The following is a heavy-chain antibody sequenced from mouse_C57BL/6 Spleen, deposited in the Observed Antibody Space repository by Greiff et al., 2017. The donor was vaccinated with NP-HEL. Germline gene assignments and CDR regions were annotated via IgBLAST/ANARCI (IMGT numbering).Heavy chain of an antibody. Sequence: EVMLVEPGGDLVKPGGSLKLSCAASGFTFSSYGMSWVRQTPDKRLEWVATISSGGSYTYYPDSVKGRFTISRDNAKNTLYLQMSSLKSEDTAMYYCARHEGGGKLGRFAYWGQGTLVTVSA. D-gene: IGHD4-1*01. J-gene: IGHJ3*01. CDR1: GFTFSSYG. V-gene: IGHV5-6*01. CDR2: ISSGGSYT. CDR3: ARHEGGGKLGRFAY.